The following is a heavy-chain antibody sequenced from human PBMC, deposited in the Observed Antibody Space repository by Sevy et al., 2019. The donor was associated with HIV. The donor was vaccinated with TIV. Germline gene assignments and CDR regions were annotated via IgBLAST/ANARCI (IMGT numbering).Heavy chain of an antibody. J-gene: IGHJ6*02. Sequence: SETLSLTCAVYGGSFSGYYWSWIRQPPGKGLEWIGEINHSGSTNYNPSLKSRVTISVDTSKNQFSLKLSSVTAADTAVYYCARGNHSGFTPYYYYGMDVWGQGTTVTVSS. D-gene: IGHD3-10*01. CDR1: GGSFSGYY. CDR2: INHSGST. CDR3: ARGNHSGFTPYYYYGMDV. V-gene: IGHV4-34*01.